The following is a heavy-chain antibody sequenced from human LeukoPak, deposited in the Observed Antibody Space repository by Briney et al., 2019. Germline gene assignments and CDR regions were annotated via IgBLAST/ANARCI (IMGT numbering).Heavy chain of an antibody. J-gene: IGHJ6*02. CDR3: TKDVTPGGADV. D-gene: IGHD1-14*01. Sequence: GGPLRLSCAVSGFTFVNYAIHWVRQAPGKGLEWVSGFDYNSGRIDYADSVKGRFTISRDNAKNSLYLQMNSLRVEDTALYYCTKDVTPGGADVWGQGTTVTVSS. CDR1: GFTFVNYA. V-gene: IGHV3-9*01. CDR2: FDYNSGRI.